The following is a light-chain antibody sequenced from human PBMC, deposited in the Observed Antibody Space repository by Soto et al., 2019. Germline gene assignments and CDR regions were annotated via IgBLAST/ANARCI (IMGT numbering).Light chain of an antibody. CDR2: DVS. V-gene: IGLV2-14*01. CDR3: RSYTSSNTLYV. CDR1: SSDVGGYNY. J-gene: IGLJ1*01. Sequence: QSALTQPASVSGSPGQSITISCTGTSSDVGGYNYVSWYQQHPGKAPKLMIYDVSNRPSGVSNRFSGSKSGNTASLTISGLQAEDEADYYCRSYTSSNTLYVFGTGTKLTVL.